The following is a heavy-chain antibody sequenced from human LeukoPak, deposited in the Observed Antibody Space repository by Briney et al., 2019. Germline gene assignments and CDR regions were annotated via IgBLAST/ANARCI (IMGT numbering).Heavy chain of an antibody. D-gene: IGHD1/OR15-1a*01. CDR1: GLTFSSYG. V-gene: IGHV3-30*02. CDR2: IWYDGNNK. J-gene: IGHJ4*02. Sequence: GGSLTLSCAVSGLTFSSYGMHWVRQAPGKGLEWVAFIWYDGNNKYYADSVEGRFTISRDNSKNTLYLQINSLRTEDTAVYYCAKLSKQQPTDYWGQGTLVTVSS. CDR3: AKLSKQQPTDY.